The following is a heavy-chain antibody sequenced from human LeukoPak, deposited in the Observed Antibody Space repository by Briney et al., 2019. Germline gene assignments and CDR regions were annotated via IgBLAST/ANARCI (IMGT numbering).Heavy chain of an antibody. Sequence: SETLSLTCTVSGGSISSYYWSWIRQPPGKGLEYIGYIYYSGNTNSNPPLNSRFTISVDTSKNQFSLKLSSVTAADTAVYYCARRGSGASLEYYFDLWGRGTLVTVSS. J-gene: IGHJ2*01. CDR2: IYYSGNT. V-gene: IGHV4-59*08. CDR3: ARRGSGASLEYYFDL. CDR1: GGSISSYY. D-gene: IGHD3-3*01.